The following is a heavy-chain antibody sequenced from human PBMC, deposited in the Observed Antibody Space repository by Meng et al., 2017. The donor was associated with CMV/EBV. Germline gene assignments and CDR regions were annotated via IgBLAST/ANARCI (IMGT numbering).Heavy chain of an antibody. CDR2: ISAYNGNT. D-gene: IGHD3-9*01. CDR1: GYTFTSDG. Sequence: QVRPVQSGAEVKKTGASMKVSCKASGYTFTSDGSSWVRQAPGQGLEWMGGISAYNGNTNYAQKLQVRVTMTTDTSTSTAYMELRSLRSDDTAVYYCATDILTHFDYWGQGTLVTVSS. J-gene: IGHJ4*02. CDR3: ATDILTHFDY. V-gene: IGHV1-18*01.